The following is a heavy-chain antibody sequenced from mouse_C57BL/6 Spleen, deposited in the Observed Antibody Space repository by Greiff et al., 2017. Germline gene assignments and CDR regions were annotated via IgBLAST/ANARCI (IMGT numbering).Heavy chain of an antibody. CDR3: ARNTPTMVIGYAMDY. J-gene: IGHJ4*01. D-gene: IGHD2-9*01. Sequence: QVQLKQSGPGLVAPSQSLSITCTVSGFSLTSYAISWVRQPPGKGLEWLGVIWTGGGTNYNSALKSRLSISKDNSKSQVFLKMNSLQTDDTARYYCARNTPTMVIGYAMDYWGQGTSVTVSS. V-gene: IGHV2-9-1*01. CDR1: GFSLTSYA. CDR2: IWTGGGT.